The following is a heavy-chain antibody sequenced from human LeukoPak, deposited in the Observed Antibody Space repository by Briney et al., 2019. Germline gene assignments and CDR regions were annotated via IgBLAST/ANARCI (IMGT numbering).Heavy chain of an antibody. Sequence: GGSLRLSCAASGFTFSSYWMHWVRQAPGKGLVWVSRINSDGSSTSYADSVKGRFTISRDNAKNTLYLQMNSLRAEDTAVYYCARSPYSSSWSYYYYGMDVWGQGTTVTVS. CDR1: GFTFSSYW. CDR3: ARSPYSSSWSYYYYGMDV. D-gene: IGHD6-13*01. V-gene: IGHV3-74*01. J-gene: IGHJ6*02. CDR2: INSDGSST.